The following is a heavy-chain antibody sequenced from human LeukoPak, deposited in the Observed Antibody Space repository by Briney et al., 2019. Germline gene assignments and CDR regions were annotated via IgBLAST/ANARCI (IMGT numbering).Heavy chain of an antibody. Sequence: PGGSLRLSCAASGVTFSSYGMHWVRQAPGKGLEWVALISSDGNDKLYGDSVKGRFTISRDDSKSTLYLQMNSLRAEDTAVYYCTTKVIRGNSGDGYDDWGQGTLVTVSS. V-gene: IGHV3-30*03. J-gene: IGHJ4*02. CDR2: ISSDGNDK. D-gene: IGHD5-12*01. CDR3: TTKVIRGNSGDGYDD. CDR1: GVTFSSYG.